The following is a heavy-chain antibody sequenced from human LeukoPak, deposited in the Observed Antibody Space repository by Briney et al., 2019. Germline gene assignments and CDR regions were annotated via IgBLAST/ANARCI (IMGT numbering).Heavy chain of an antibody. V-gene: IGHV4-4*07. Sequence: PSETLSLTCTVSGGSISSYYWSWIRQPAGKGLEWIGRIYTSGSTNYNPSLKSRVTMSVDTSKNQFSLKLSSVTAADTAVYYCATLGNYYDSSGYYYDYWGQGTLVTVSS. CDR2: IYTSGST. J-gene: IGHJ4*02. CDR3: ATLGNYYDSSGYYYDY. D-gene: IGHD3-22*01. CDR1: GGSISSYY.